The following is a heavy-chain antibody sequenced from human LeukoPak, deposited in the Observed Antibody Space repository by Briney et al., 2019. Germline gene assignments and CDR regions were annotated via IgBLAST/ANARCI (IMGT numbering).Heavy chain of an antibody. CDR3: ARVDPVGAYNWFDP. CDR1: GFTVSSNY. J-gene: IGHJ5*02. Sequence: GGALRLSCAASGFTVSSNYMSWVRQAPGEGLEWVSVIYSGGSTYYADSVKGRFTISRDNSKNTLYLQMNSLRAEDTAVYYCARVDPVGAYNWFDPWGQGTLVTVSS. D-gene: IGHD1-26*01. CDR2: IYSGGST. V-gene: IGHV3-66*01.